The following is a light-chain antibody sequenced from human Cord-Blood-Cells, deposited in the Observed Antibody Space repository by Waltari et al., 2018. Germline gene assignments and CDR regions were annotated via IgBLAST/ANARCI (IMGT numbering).Light chain of an antibody. CDR3: CSYAGSSTWV. CDR2: EGS. J-gene: IGLJ3*02. CDR1: SSDVGSYNL. V-gene: IGLV2-23*01. Sequence: QSALTQPASVSGSPGQSITISCTGTSSDVGSYNLVSWYQQHPGKAPKPMIYEGSNRPSVVSNRFSGSESGNTASLTISGLQAEDEADYYCCSYAGSSTWVFGGGTKLTVL.